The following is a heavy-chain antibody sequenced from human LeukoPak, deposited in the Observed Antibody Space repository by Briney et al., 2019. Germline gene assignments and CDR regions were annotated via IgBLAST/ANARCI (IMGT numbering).Heavy chain of an antibody. V-gene: IGHV5-51*01. Sequence: GESLKISCKGSGYSFTTYWIGWVCQMPGKGLEWMGIIYPGDSDTRYSPSFQGQVSISADRSISTAYLQWSSLKASDTAMYYCARQSCSGGSCYQPNADYWGQGTLVTVSS. CDR3: ARQSCSGGSCYQPNADY. CDR2: IYPGDSDT. J-gene: IGHJ4*02. D-gene: IGHD2-15*01. CDR1: GYSFTTYW.